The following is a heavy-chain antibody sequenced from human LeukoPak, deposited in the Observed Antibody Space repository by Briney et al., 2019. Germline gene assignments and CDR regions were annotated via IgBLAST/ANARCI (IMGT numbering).Heavy chain of an antibody. J-gene: IGHJ6*02. CDR1: CFTFTSYG. CDR3: ARGKGIAAAGTLYYYYGMDV. Sequence: GASVKVLLNASCFTFTSYGIRWVGQAPGQGLGWMGWINPYNGNTNDAQKLQGRVTMTTDTSTSTAYMELRSLRSDDTAVYYCARGKGIAAAGTLYYYYGMDVWGQGTTVTVSS. D-gene: IGHD6-13*01. CDR2: INPYNGNT. V-gene: IGHV1-18*01.